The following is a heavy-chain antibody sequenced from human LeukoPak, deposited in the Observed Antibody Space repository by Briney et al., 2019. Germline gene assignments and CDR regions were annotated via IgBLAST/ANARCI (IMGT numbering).Heavy chain of an antibody. CDR1: GFTFSSYS. CDR2: ISSSSSYT. J-gene: IGHJ6*02. Sequence: GGSLRLSCAASGFTFSSYSMNWVRQAPGKGLEWVSSISSSSSYTYYADSVKGRFTISRDNAKNSLYLQMNSLRAEDTAVYYCARDGRYGSGSYYAYYYGMDVWGQGTTVTVSS. V-gene: IGHV3-21*01. D-gene: IGHD3-10*01. CDR3: ARDGRYGSGSYYAYYYGMDV.